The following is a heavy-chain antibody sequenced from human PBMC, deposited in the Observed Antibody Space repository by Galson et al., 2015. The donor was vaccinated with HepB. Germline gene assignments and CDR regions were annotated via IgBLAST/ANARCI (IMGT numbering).Heavy chain of an antibody. J-gene: IGHJ4*02. V-gene: IGHV3-64D*06. CDR1: GFTFSLFS. CDR3: VKGVFGNGWDF. Sequence: SLRLSCAASGFTFSLFSMHWVRQAPGKGLEFVSGITRNAYNTDYSDSAKGRFTISRDDSKRELYLQMTSLRPEDTAIYYCVKGVFGNGWDFWCQGTLVTVSS. CDR2: ITRNAYNT. D-gene: IGHD6-19*01.